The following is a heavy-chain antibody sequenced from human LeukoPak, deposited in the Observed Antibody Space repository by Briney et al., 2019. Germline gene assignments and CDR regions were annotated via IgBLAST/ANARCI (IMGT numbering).Heavy chain of an antibody. D-gene: IGHD3-9*01. Sequence: SETLSLTCTVSGASISNYYWSWIRQPAGKGLEWIGRISTSGSTNYNPSLKSRVTMSVDTSKNQFSLKLSSVTAADTALYYCARLGGPYYDILTGYYVSYYYYMDVWGKGTTVTISS. J-gene: IGHJ6*03. CDR1: GASISNYY. V-gene: IGHV4-4*07. CDR2: ISTSGST. CDR3: ARLGGPYYDILTGYYVSYYYYMDV.